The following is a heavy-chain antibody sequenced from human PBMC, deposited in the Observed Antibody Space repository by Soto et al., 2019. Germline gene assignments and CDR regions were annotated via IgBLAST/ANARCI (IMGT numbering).Heavy chain of an antibody. J-gene: IGHJ6*03. CDR1: GGSFSGYY. V-gene: IGHV4-34*01. CDR3: ARGRYYVDYCYYMDV. Sequence: SETLSLTCAVYGGSFSGYYWSWIRQPPGKGLEWIGEINHSGSTNYNPSLKSRVTISVDTSKNQFSLKLSSVTAADTAVYYCARGRYYVDYCYYMDVWGKGTTVTVSS. CDR2: INHSGST. D-gene: IGHD3-22*01.